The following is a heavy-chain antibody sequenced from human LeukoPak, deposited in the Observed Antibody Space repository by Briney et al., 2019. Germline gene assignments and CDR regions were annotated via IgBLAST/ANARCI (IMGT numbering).Heavy chain of an antibody. Sequence: GESLKISCKASGYTFTSYGIGWVRQAPGQGLEWMGWISAYNGNTNYAQKLQGRVTMTTDTSTSTAYMELRSLRSDDTAVYYCACGFGGSYYFDYWGQGTLVTVSS. V-gene: IGHV1-18*01. CDR2: ISAYNGNT. J-gene: IGHJ4*02. D-gene: IGHD1-26*01. CDR3: ACGFGGSYYFDY. CDR1: GYTFTSYG.